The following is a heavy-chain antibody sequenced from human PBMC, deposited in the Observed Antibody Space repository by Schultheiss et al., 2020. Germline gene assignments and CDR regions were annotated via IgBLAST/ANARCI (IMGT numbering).Heavy chain of an antibody. V-gene: IGHV4-61*08. CDR2: IYYSGST. D-gene: IGHD6-19*01. CDR3: VATRKWGWFFDY. CDR1: GGSISTVGYY. J-gene: IGHJ4*02. Sequence: SQTLSLTCSVSGGSISTVGYYWSWIRQPPGKGLEWIGYIYYSGSTNYNPSLSSRVSISRDTSKNQFSLELSSVTAADTAVYYCVATRKWGWFFDYWGQGTLVTVSS.